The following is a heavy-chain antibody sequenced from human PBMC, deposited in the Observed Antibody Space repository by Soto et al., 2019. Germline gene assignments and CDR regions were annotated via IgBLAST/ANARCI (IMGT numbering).Heavy chain of an antibody. CDR1: GYTCTGYY. CDR3: ARERYQVISDGMDV. CDR2: INPETGAT. J-gene: IGHJ6*02. Sequence: GASVKVSCKASGYTCTGYYVHWVLEAPGQGLEWMGWINPETGATSYAQKFQGRVTLSRDTSINTAYLELSSLRFDDAAVYFCARERYQVISDGMDVWGQGTTVTVSS. V-gene: IGHV1-2*02. D-gene: IGHD2-2*01.